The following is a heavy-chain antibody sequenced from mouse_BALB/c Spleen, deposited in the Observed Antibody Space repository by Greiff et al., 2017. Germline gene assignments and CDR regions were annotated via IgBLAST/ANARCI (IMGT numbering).Heavy chain of an antibody. J-gene: IGHJ3*01. V-gene: IGHV14-3*02. CDR2: IYPANGNT. CDR3: ARGLRQVFAY. D-gene: IGHD2-4*01. Sequence: EVQLQESGAELVKPGASVKLSCTASGFNIKDTYMHWVKQRPEQGLEWIGRIYPANGNTKYDPKFQGKATITADTSSNTAYLQLSSLTSEDTAVYYCARGLRQVFAYWGQGTLVTVSA. CDR1: GFNIKDTY.